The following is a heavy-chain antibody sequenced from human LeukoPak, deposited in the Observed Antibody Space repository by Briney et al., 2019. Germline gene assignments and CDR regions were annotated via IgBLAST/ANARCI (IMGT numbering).Heavy chain of an antibody. D-gene: IGHD2-21*02. V-gene: IGHV4-59*01. CDR2: MYYTGST. Sequence: PSETLSLTCTVSGGSISSYYWNWIRQPPGKGLEWIGFMYYTGSTNYNPSLKSRVTISVDTSKNQFSLNLSSVTAADTAVYYCAKDERKYCGGDCVSDYWGQGTLVTVSS. CDR3: AKDERKYCGGDCVSDY. J-gene: IGHJ4*02. CDR1: GGSISSYY.